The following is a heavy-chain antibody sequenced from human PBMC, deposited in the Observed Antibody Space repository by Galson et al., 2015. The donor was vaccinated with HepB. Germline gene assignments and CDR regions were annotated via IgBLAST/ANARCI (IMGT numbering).Heavy chain of an antibody. J-gene: IGHJ4*02. D-gene: IGHD2-2*01. CDR1: GGTFSSYA. Sequence: SVKVSCKASGGTFSSYAISWVRQAPGQGLEWMGGIIPIFGTANYAQKFQGRVTITADESTSTAYMELSSLRSEDTAVYYCARNLAPAASSKLYYFDYWGQGTLVTVSS. V-gene: IGHV1-69*13. CDR2: IIPIFGTA. CDR3: ARNLAPAASSKLYYFDY.